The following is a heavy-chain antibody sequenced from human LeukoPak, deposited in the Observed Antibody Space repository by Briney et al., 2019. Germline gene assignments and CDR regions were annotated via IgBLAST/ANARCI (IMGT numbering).Heavy chain of an antibody. CDR3: ARESGYCSGTHCWRPGDH. V-gene: IGHV3-74*01. J-gene: IGHJ4*02. D-gene: IGHD2-2*01. Sequence: PGGSLRLSCAASGFTFSRYWMHWVRQAPGKGLEFVSRINTDESGTSYADSVKGRFTISRDSAKDTLFLQMNSLRVEDTAVYYCARESGYCSGTHCWRPGDHWGQGTLVTVSS. CDR2: INTDESGT. CDR1: GFTFSRYW.